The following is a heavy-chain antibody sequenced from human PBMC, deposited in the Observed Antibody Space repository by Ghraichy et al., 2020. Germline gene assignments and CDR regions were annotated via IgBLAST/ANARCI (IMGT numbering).Heavy chain of an antibody. D-gene: IGHD4-23*01. CDR3: AKGDYGGNSCDY. V-gene: IGHV3-43*01. J-gene: IGHJ4*02. CDR1: GFTFDDYT. Sequence: GESLNISCAASGFTFDDYTMHWVRQAPGKGLEWVSLISWDGGSTYYADSVKGRFTISRDNSKNYLYLQMNSLRTEDTALYYCAKGDYGGNSCDYWGQGTLVTVSS. CDR2: ISWDGGST.